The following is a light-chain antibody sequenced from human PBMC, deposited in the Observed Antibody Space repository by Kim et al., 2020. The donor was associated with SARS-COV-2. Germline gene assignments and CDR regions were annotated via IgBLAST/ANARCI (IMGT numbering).Light chain of an antibody. Sequence: SAAVGGRGTITCRASEDIDRWLAWFQQKPGEAPRLLIYSASTLQSGVPSRFSGDGSGKHFTLIISSLQPEDFATYYCQQASSLPRTFGGGTKLEI. CDR3: QQASSLPRT. V-gene: IGKV1-12*01. CDR1: EDIDRW. J-gene: IGKJ4*01. CDR2: SAS.